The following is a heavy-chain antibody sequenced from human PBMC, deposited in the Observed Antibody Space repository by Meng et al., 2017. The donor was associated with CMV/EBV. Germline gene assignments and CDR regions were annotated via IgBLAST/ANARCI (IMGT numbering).Heavy chain of an antibody. CDR2: ISSSSSYI. D-gene: IGHD6-13*01. Sequence: GESLKISCAASGFTFSSYSMNWVRQAPGKGLEWVSSISSSSSYIYYADSVKGRFTISRDNAKNSLYLQMNSLRAEDTAVYYCARDLQLFRSSWHPVDLWGQGPMVPFS. V-gene: IGHV3-21*01. J-gene: IGHJ3*01. CDR3: ARDLQLFRSSWHPVDL. CDR1: GFTFSSYS.